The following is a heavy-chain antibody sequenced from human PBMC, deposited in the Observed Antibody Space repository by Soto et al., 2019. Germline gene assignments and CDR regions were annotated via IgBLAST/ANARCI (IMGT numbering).Heavy chain of an antibody. D-gene: IGHD2-21*02. CDR2: VYYTGST. J-gene: IGHJ5*01. V-gene: IGHV4-30-4*01. Sequence: SETLSLTCTVSGASIRSTDYYWSWIRQAPGKGLEWIGYVYYTGSTYYNPSLMSRLTISVDTSKNQFSLKLTSVTAAETAVYYCVRTAREGAVAPHWFDCWGQVPQVTFST. CDR1: GASIRSTDYY. CDR3: VRTAREGAVAPHWFDC.